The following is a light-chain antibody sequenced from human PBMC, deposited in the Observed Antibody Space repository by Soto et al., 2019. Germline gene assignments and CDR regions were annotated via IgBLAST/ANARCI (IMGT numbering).Light chain of an antibody. Sequence: GTRTFSPGATLTRSCTPIERVRSRYLAWYQQKPGQAPRLLIYDASSRATDIPDRFSGSGSGTDFTLTISRLEPEDFAVYYCQHYSSSLWTFGQGTKVDIK. J-gene: IGKJ1*01. CDR2: DAS. V-gene: IGKV3-20*01. CDR1: ERVRSRY. CDR3: QHYSSSLWT.